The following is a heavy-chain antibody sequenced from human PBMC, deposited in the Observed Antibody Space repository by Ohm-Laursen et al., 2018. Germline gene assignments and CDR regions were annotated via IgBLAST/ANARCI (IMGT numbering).Heavy chain of an antibody. CDR2: ISGDGGST. CDR1: GFTFSGYS. Sequence: SLRLSCAASGFTFSGYSMNWVRQAPGKGLEWVSAISGDGGSTYYADSVKGRFSISRDNSKNTLYLQMNSLRAEDTAVYYCAKRGGAAAGTIYYYYGMDVWGQGTTVTVSS. J-gene: IGHJ6*02. V-gene: IGHV3-23*01. CDR3: AKRGGAAAGTIYYYYGMDV. D-gene: IGHD6-13*01.